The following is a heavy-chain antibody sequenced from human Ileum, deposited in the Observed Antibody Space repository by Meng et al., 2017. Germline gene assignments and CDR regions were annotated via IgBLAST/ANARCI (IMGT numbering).Heavy chain of an antibody. D-gene: IGHD2-15*01. CDR3: VRHGGKYFDS. CDR2: IYLAGSP. V-gene: IGHV4-4*02. Sequence: QVQRQESGPGLVEPSGTLSLTCTVSGGSISSSFYWSWVRQSPGKGLEWIGQIYLAGSPNYNPSLESRVTISVDKSKNQFSLRLTSVTAADTAIFYCVRHGGKYFDSWGQGTLVTVSS. J-gene: IGHJ4*02. CDR1: GGSISSSFY.